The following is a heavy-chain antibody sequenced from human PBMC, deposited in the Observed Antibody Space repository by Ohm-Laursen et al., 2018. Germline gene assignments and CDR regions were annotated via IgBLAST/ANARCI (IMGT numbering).Heavy chain of an antibody. CDR3: ARDQWPSAKRGMDV. CDR2: IRSVGTT. Sequence: SLRLSCTASGFTFSNAWMSWVRQAPGKGLEWVGFIRSVGTTEYAASVKGRFTISRDDSKSIAYLQMSSLKTEDTAVYYCARDQWPSAKRGMDVWGQGTTVTVSS. J-gene: IGHJ6*02. V-gene: IGHV3-49*04. CDR1: GFTFSNAW. D-gene: IGHD2-2*01.